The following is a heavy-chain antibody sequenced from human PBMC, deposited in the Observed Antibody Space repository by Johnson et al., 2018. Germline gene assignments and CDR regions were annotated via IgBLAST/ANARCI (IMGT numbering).Heavy chain of an antibody. D-gene: IGHD4-17*01. Sequence: AASGFTFSSYSINWVRQAQGKGLEWVSYISSSSRTIHYADSVKGRFTISRDNAKNSLYLQMNSLRAEDTAVYYCARADYGDYSGYFQHWGQGTLVTVSS. CDR1: GFTFSSYS. CDR2: ISSSSRTI. J-gene: IGHJ1*01. V-gene: IGHV3-48*01. CDR3: ARADYGDYSGYFQH.